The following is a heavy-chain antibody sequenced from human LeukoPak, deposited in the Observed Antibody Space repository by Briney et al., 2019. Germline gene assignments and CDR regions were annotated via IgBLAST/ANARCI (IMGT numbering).Heavy chain of an antibody. CDR3: AKDLDSSGYFDY. Sequence: GALRLSCAASGFTFSSYGMHWVRQAPGRGLEWVAVISYDGSNKYYADSVKGGFTISRDNSKNTLYLQMNSLRAEDTAVYYCAKDLDSSGYFDYWGQGTLVTVSS. CDR2: ISYDGSNK. CDR1: GFTFSSYG. V-gene: IGHV3-30*18. D-gene: IGHD3-22*01. J-gene: IGHJ4*02.